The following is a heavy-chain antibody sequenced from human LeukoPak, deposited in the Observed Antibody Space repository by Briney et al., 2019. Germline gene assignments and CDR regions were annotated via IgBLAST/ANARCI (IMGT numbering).Heavy chain of an antibody. CDR3: AKEGYCSRISCWNGYFDY. D-gene: IGHD2-2*01. CDR1: GFTFSNYA. Sequence: GGSLRLSCEASGFTFSNYAMSWVRQAPGKGLEWVSDISGSGGSTYYADSVRGRLTISRDNSKNMLYLQMNSLRAEDTAVYYCAKEGYCSRISCWNGYFDYWGQGTLVTVSS. V-gene: IGHV3-23*01. CDR2: ISGSGGST. J-gene: IGHJ4*02.